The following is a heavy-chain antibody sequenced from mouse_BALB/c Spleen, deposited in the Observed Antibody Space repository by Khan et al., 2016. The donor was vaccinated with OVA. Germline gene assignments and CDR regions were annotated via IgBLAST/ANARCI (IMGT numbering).Heavy chain of an antibody. CDR1: GYTFTTYT. CDR2: ISPSRGYT. Sequence: QVQLKESGTELARPGASVKMSCKASGYTFTTYTMHWVKQRPGQGLEWIGYISPSRGYTNYNQKFKDKATLTADKSSITAYMQLSSLTSEDSAVYYCAREGAYYRSDGWFAYWGQGTLVTVSA. J-gene: IGHJ3*01. V-gene: IGHV1-4*01. CDR3: AREGAYYRSDGWFAY. D-gene: IGHD2-14*01.